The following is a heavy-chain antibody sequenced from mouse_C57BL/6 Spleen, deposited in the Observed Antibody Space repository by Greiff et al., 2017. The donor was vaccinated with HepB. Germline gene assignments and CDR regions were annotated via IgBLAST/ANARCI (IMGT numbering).Heavy chain of an antibody. CDR1: GYTFTSYW. V-gene: IGHV1-50*01. CDR2: IDPSDSYT. J-gene: IGHJ2*01. D-gene: IGHD1-1*01. CDR3: ARRDYYGSRGVDY. Sequence: VQLQQSGAELVKPGASVKLSCKASGYTFTSYWMQWVKQRPGQGLEWIGEIDPSDSYTNYNQKFKGKATLTVDTSSSTAYMQLSSLTSEDSAVYYCARRDYYGSRGVDYWGQGTTLTVSS.